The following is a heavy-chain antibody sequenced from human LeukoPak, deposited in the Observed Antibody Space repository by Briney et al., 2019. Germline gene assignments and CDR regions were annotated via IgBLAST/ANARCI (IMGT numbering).Heavy chain of an antibody. CDR1: GYTLTSYV. J-gene: IGHJ4*02. CDR2: ISAYNGNT. Sequence: GASVKVSCKASGYTLTSYVISWVRQAPGQGLEWMGWISAYNGNTNYAQKLQGRVTMTTDTSTSTAYMELRSLRSDDTAVYYCARDLRIAVAGRVFDYWGQGTLVTVSS. CDR3: ARDLRIAVAGRVFDY. D-gene: IGHD6-19*01. V-gene: IGHV1-18*04.